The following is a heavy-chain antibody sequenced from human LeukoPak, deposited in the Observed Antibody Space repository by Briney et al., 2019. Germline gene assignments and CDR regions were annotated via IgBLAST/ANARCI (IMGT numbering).Heavy chain of an antibody. CDR3: ARATPGYYDFWSGYSTTLYYMDV. Sequence: PSETLSLTCTVSGGSISSGSYYWSWIRQPAGKGLEWIGRIYTSGSTNYNPSLKSRVTISVDTSKNQFSLKLSSVTAADTAVYYCARATPGYYDFWSGYSTTLYYMDVWGKGTTVTVSS. V-gene: IGHV4-61*02. D-gene: IGHD3-3*01. CDR1: GGSISSGSYY. CDR2: IYTSGST. J-gene: IGHJ6*03.